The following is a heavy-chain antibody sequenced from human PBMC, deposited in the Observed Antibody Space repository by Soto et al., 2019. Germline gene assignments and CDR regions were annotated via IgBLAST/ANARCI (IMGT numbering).Heavy chain of an antibody. J-gene: IGHJ6*02. CDR1: GGSIDNVYW. D-gene: IGHD2-2*01. Sequence: SETLSLTCTVSGGSIDNVYWWSWVRQSPGKGLEWIGETSHDGVTNYNPSLKGRVTISVDKSKNQFSLILTSVTAADTAVYYCARLGGHCSSSSCFGFYVMDVWGQGTTVTVSS. V-gene: IGHV4-4*02. CDR2: TSHDGVT. CDR3: ARLGGHCSSSSCFGFYVMDV.